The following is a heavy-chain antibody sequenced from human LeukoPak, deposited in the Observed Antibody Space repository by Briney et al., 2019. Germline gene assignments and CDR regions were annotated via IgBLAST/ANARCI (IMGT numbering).Heavy chain of an antibody. V-gene: IGHV1-2*02. J-gene: IGHJ6*03. CDR3: ARGGLPIYYYYMDV. Sequence: ASVKVSCKASNYTFTSHDISWVRQAPGQGLEWMGWINPNSGGTNYAQKFQGRVTMTRDTSISTAYMDLSRLRSDDTAVYFCARGGLPIYYYYMDVWGKGTTVTVSS. D-gene: IGHD4-11*01. CDR2: INPNSGGT. CDR1: NYTFTSHD.